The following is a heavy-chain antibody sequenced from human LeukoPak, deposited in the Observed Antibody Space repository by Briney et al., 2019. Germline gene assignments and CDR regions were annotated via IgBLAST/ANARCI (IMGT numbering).Heavy chain of an antibody. D-gene: IGHD6-13*01. J-gene: IGHJ4*02. Sequence: ASVKVSCTASGYTFTGYYMHWVRQAPGQGLEWMGWINPNSGGTNYAQKFQGWVTMTRDTSISTAYMELSRLRSDDTAVYYCARDNSSSWYLLDYWGQGTLVTVSS. CDR3: ARDNSSSWYLLDY. CDR2: INPNSGGT. CDR1: GYTFTGYY. V-gene: IGHV1-2*04.